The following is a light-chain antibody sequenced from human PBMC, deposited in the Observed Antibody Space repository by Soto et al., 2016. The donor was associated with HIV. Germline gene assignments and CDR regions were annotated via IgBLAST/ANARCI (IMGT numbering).Light chain of an antibody. CDR2: DDR. V-gene: IGLV3-21*04. Sequence: SYALTQPFAVSVAPGNRPSSPVGRKLGSQSVHWYQQKPGQAPVLVIYDDRARPSGIPARFSGSTSGDSATLTISRVEVEDEADYYCQVWDSRADGLFGGGTKLTVL. J-gene: IGLJ2*01. CDR1: LGSQS. CDR3: QVWDSRADGL.